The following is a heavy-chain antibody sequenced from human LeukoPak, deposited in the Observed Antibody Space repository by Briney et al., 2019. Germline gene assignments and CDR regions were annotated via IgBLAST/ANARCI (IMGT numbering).Heavy chain of an antibody. D-gene: IGHD6-13*01. CDR2: ISTYNGNT. J-gene: IGHJ1*01. V-gene: IGHV1-18*01. Sequence: ASVKVSCKASGYTFTSYGISWVRQAPGQGLEWVGWISTYNGNTNYAQKLQGRVTMTTDTSTSTAYMELRSLRSDDTAVYYCARDLFPSSSWYVVLDFQHWGQGTLVTVSS. CDR1: GYTFTSYG. CDR3: ARDLFPSSSWYVVLDFQH.